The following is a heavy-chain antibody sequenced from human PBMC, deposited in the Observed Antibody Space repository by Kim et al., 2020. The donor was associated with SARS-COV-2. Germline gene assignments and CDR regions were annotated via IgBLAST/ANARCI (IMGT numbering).Heavy chain of an antibody. Sequence: SETLSLTCTVSGGSISSADYHWNWIRQHPGKGLEWIGYIYYSGSTYYNPSLKSRVTISVDKSKNQFSLKLSSVTAADTAVYYCARDGTTECVFDIWGQGTMVTVSS. CDR3: ARDGTTECVFDI. V-gene: IGHV4-31*03. CDR2: IYYSGST. CDR1: GGSISSADYH. D-gene: IGHD1-7*01. J-gene: IGHJ3*02.